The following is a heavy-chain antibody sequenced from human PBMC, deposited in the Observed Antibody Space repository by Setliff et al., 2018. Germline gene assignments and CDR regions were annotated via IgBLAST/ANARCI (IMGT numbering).Heavy chain of an antibody. CDR3: TTGYISGYYIGH. Sequence: LRLSCAAPELIFSHTWMNWVRQAPGKGLEWVGRIKGQTDGGTTDYAAPVKGRFSISRDDSKNTVYLQMNSLKTEDTAVYYCTTGYISGYYIGHWGLGTLVTVS. CDR1: ELIFSHTW. CDR2: IKGQTDGGTT. D-gene: IGHD6-19*01. V-gene: IGHV3-15*01. J-gene: IGHJ4*02.